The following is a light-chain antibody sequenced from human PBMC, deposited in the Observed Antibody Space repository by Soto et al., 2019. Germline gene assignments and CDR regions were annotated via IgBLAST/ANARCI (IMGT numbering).Light chain of an antibody. V-gene: IGLV2-11*01. Sequence: QSALTQPRSVSGSPGQSVTISCTGTSSDVGDYNYVSWYQQYTGKAPKLMIYDVSKRPSGVPDRFSGSKSGNTASLTISGLQAEDEADYYCCSYAGSSTYVFGTGTKLTVL. CDR2: DVS. CDR3: CSYAGSSTYV. J-gene: IGLJ1*01. CDR1: SSDVGDYNY.